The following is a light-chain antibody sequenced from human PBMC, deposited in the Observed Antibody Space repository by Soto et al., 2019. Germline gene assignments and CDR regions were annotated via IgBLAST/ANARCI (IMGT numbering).Light chain of an antibody. CDR2: GAS. CDR1: QSVRSSY. CDR3: PQCVSSPLT. Sequence: EVVLTQSPGTLSLSPGERATLSCRASQSVRSSYLAWYQQKPGQAPRLLISGASSRATGIPDRFSGSGSGTDFTLTISRLEPEDSSVYYCPQCVSSPLTFRQGTKVEIK. V-gene: IGKV3-20*01. J-gene: IGKJ1*01.